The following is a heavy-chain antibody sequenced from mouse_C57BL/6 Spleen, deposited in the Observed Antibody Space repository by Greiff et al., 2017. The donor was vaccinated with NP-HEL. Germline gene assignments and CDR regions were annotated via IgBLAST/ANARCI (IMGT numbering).Heavy chain of an antibody. J-gene: IGHJ4*01. CDR3: ATLYGDYAMDY. D-gene: IGHD1-1*01. CDR1: GYAFSSYW. V-gene: IGHV1-80*01. Sequence: VQVVESGAELVKPGASVKISCKASGYAFSSYWMNWVKQRPGKGLEWIGQIYPGDGDTNYNGKFKGKATLTADKSSSTAYMQLSSLTSEDSAVYFCATLYGDYAMDYWGQGTSVTVSS. CDR2: IYPGDGDT.